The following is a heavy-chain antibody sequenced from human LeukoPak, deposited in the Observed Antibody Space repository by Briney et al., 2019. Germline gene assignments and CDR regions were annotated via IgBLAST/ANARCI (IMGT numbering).Heavy chain of an antibody. CDR3: AKDRRYYYGSGSYPEYFQH. Sequence: TGGSLRLSCAASGFTFSSYWMHWVRQAPGKGLVWVSRINSDGSSTSYADSVKGRFTISRDNAKNTLYLQMNSLRAEDTAVYYCAKDRRYYYGSGSYPEYFQHWGQGTLVTVSA. CDR1: GFTFSSYW. CDR2: INSDGSST. J-gene: IGHJ1*01. V-gene: IGHV3-74*01. D-gene: IGHD3-10*01.